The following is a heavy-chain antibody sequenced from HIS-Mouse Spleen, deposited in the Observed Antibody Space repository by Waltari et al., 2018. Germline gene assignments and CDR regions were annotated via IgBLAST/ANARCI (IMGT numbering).Heavy chain of an antibody. J-gene: IGHJ4*02. CDR2: IYSGGST. CDR1: GFTVRSQS. D-gene: IGHD6-19*01. CDR3: ARDDPYSSGWYDFDY. Sequence: EVQLVETGGGLIQPGGSRRLSCEALGFTVRSQSIIWGRRAPGKGLEWVSVIYSGGSTYYADSVKGRFTISRDNSKNTLYLQMNSLRAEDTAVYYCARDDPYSSGWYDFDYWGQGTLVTVSS. V-gene: IGHV3-53*02.